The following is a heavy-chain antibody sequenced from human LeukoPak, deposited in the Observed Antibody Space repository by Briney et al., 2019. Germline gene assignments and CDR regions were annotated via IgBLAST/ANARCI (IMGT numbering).Heavy chain of an antibody. CDR2: ISSYNGNT. CDR3: ARDQGYTSSPYYFDY. V-gene: IGHV1-18*04. D-gene: IGHD6-13*01. Sequence: ASVTVSCKASGYIFTSYGISWVRQAPGQGLEWMGWISSYNGNTDYAQNLQGRVTMTTDTSTSTAYMELRSLRSDDTAVYYCARDQGYTSSPYYFDYWGQGSMVTVSS. CDR1: GYIFTSYG. J-gene: IGHJ4*02.